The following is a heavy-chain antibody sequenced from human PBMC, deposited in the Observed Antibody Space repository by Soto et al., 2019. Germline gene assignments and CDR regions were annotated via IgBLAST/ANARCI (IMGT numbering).Heavy chain of an antibody. D-gene: IGHD6-6*01. J-gene: IGHJ4*02. Sequence: VGSLRLSCAASGFTFSSYAMHWVRQAPGKGLEWVAVISHDGSNKYYADSVKGRFTISRDNSKNTLYLQMNSLRAEDTAVYYCAKLYSSSSGFDYWGQGTLVTVSS. CDR1: GFTFSSYA. V-gene: IGHV3-30-3*02. CDR3: AKLYSSSSGFDY. CDR2: ISHDGSNK.